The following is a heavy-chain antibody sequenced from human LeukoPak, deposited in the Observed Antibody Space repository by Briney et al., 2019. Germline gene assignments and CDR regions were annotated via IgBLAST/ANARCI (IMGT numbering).Heavy chain of an antibody. CDR2: IHSSGNT. D-gene: IGHD3-10*01. J-gene: IGHJ5*02. CDR1: GDSITSRDYY. V-gene: IGHV4-30-4*08. Sequence: SETLSLTCCVSGDSITSRDYYWSWIRQPPGKGLEWIGYIHSSGNTYYNPSLKSRVFISVDASKNQFSLKVTSVTAADTAVYYCARERSMVRGISWFDRWGQGTLVTVSS. CDR3: ARERSMVRGISWFDR.